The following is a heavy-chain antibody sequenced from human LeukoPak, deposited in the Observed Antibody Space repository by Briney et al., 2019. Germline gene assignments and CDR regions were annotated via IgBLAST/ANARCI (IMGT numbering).Heavy chain of an antibody. D-gene: IGHD3-16*01. CDR1: GFTFSSYW. CDR2: IRQDGSEI. Sequence: GGSLRLSCAASGFTFSSYWMHWVRQAPGKGLEWVANIRQDGSEICYAGSVKGRFTISRDNAKNSVYLQMNSLRDDDTAMYYCARQRAGGTKADGLDVWGQGTMVTVSS. CDR3: ARQRAGGTKADGLDV. J-gene: IGHJ3*01. V-gene: IGHV3-7*03.